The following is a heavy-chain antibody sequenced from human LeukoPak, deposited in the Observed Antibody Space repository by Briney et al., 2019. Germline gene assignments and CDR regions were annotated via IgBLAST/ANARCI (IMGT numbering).Heavy chain of an antibody. CDR3: ARGGLYYYYMDV. CDR2: MNPNSGNT. J-gene: IGHJ6*03. CDR1: GYTFTSYD. D-gene: IGHD3/OR15-3a*01. V-gene: IGHV1-8*03. Sequence: ASVKVSCKASGYTFTSYDINWVRQATGRGLEWMGWMNPNSGNTGYAQKFQGRVTITRNTSISTAYMELSSLRSEDTAVYYCARGGLYYYYMDVWGKGTTVTVSS.